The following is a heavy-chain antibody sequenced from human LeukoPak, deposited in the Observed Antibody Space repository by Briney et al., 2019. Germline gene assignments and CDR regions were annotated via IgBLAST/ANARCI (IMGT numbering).Heavy chain of an antibody. J-gene: IGHJ4*02. CDR1: GFTFSSYA. V-gene: IGHV3-23*01. CDR3: AKEVSADYYGSGSYYNIFDY. Sequence: PGGSLRLSFAASGFTFSSYAMSWVRQAPGKGLEWVSAISGSGGSTYYADSVKGRFTISRDNSKNTLYLQMNSLRAEDTAVYYCAKEVSADYYGSGSYYNIFDYWGQGTLVTVSS. CDR2: ISGSGGST. D-gene: IGHD3-10*01.